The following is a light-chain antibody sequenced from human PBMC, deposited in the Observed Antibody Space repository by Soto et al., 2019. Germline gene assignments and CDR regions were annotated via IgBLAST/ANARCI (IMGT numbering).Light chain of an antibody. V-gene: IGLV2-14*01. J-gene: IGLJ3*02. Sequence: QSALTQPASVSGSPGQSVTISCTGPRSDIGDSNFISWYQHSPGKAPRLLIYQVNNRPSGVSGRFSGSKAGNTASLTISVLLDDGEADYFCASFISGTILVFGSGTKLTVL. CDR1: RSDIGDSNF. CDR3: ASFISGTILV. CDR2: QVN.